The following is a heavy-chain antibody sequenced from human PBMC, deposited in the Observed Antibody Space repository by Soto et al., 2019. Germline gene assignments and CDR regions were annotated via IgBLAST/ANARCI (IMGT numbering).Heavy chain of an antibody. CDR2: ISAYNGKT. J-gene: IGHJ4*02. CDR3: ARSIAAAVDFDD. CDR1: GFTFTSYG. D-gene: IGHD6-13*01. Sequence: ASVKGSWKASGFTFTSYGISWVRQAPGQGVEWMGWISAYNGKTNYAQKLQGRVTMTTDTSTSTAYMELRSLRSDDTAVYYCARSIAAAVDFDDSGQGTLVTVSS. V-gene: IGHV1-18*01.